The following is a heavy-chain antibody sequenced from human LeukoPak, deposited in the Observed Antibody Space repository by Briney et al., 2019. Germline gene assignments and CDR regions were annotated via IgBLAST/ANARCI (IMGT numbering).Heavy chain of an antibody. D-gene: IGHD3-22*01. J-gene: IGHJ4*02. V-gene: IGHV3-30*04. Sequence: GGSLRLSCAASGFTFSNYAIHWVRQAPGKGLQWVGFISYDGTKTYYADSVRGRFTISRDNSNSAVYLQMNSLRAEDTAVYYCARKYHYDSAGYGLDYWGQGTLVTVSS. CDR2: ISYDGTKT. CDR1: GFTFSNYA. CDR3: ARKYHYDSAGYGLDY.